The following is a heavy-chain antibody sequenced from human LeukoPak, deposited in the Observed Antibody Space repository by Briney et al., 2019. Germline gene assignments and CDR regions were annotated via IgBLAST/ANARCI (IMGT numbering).Heavy chain of an antibody. J-gene: IGHJ5*02. CDR3: ARQLVVVTLVNWFDP. CDR1: GGSISSSSYY. CDR2: IYYSGST. Sequence: PSETLSLTCTVSGGSISSSSYYCGWIRQPPGKGLEWIGSIYYSGSTYYNPSLKSRVTISVDTSKNQFSLKLSSVTAADTAVYYCARQLVVVTLVNWFDPWGQGTLVTVSS. D-gene: IGHD2-21*02. V-gene: IGHV4-39*01.